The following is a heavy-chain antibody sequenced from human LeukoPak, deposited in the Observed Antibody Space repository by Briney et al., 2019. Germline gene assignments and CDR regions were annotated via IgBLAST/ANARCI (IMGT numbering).Heavy chain of an antibody. CDR3: ARDIAARPNYYYYMDV. J-gene: IGHJ6*03. CDR2: INPNSGGT. V-gene: IGHV1-2*02. D-gene: IGHD6-6*01. CDR1: GYTFTGYY. Sequence: ASVKVSCKASGYTFTGYYMHWVRQAPGQGLEWMGWINPNSGGTNYAQKFQGRVTMTRDTSISTAYMELSRLRSDDTAVYYCARDIAARPNYYYYMDVWGKGTTVTVSS.